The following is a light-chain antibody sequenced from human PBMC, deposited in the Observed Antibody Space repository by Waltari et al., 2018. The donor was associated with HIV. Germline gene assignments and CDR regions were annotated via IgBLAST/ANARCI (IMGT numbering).Light chain of an antibody. J-gene: IGLJ2*01. CDR2: DVS. V-gene: IGLV2-14*01. Sequence: QSALTQPASVSGSPGQSITISCTGTSSDVGGYNYVSWYQQRPGKAPKLMIYDVSNRRSGVANRFSVSKSGNTASLTISGLQAEDEADYYCSSYTSSSTFYVVFGGGTKLTVL. CDR3: SSYTSSSTFYVV. CDR1: SSDVGGYNY.